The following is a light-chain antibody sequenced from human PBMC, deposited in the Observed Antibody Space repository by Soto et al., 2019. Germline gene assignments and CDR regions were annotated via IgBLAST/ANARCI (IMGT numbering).Light chain of an antibody. CDR3: QQSYSSPPT. CDR2: AAS. Sequence: NHVSLSPASLSASIEDRVSITCRASQSISNHLNWYQQKPGKAPKLLIFAASSLQSGVPSRFSGSRSGPDFTLTISSLQPEDFATYYCQQSYSSPPTFGQGTKVDIK. V-gene: IGKV1-39*01. CDR1: QSISNH. J-gene: IGKJ1*01.